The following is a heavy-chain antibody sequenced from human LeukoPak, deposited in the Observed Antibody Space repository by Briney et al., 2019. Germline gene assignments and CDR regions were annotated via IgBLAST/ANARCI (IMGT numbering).Heavy chain of an antibody. CDR1: GGSISSGDYY. Sequence: PSETLSLTRTVSGGSISSGDYYWSWIRQPPGKGLEWIGYIYYSGSTYYNPSLKSRVTISVDTSKNQFSLKLSSVTAADTAVYHCASLSYGSGSYLDYWGQGTLVTVSS. V-gene: IGHV4-30-4*01. CDR3: ASLSYGSGSYLDY. J-gene: IGHJ4*02. CDR2: IYYSGST. D-gene: IGHD3-10*01.